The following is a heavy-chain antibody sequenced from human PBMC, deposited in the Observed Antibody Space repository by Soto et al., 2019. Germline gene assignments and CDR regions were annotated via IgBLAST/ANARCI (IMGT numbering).Heavy chain of an antibody. CDR3: TTLPRLDSGGYHYPSRDY. Sequence: EVQLVESGGGLMKPGGSLRLSCAASGFTFSNAWMNWVRQAPGKGLEWVGRIKSKADGETTDYAATVKGRFSISRDDSESTLYLEMISLRSEDTAVYYCTTLPRLDSGGYHYPSRDYWGHGTLVTVSS. V-gene: IGHV3-15*07. CDR2: IKSKADGETT. D-gene: IGHD3-22*01. CDR1: GFTFSNAW. J-gene: IGHJ4*01.